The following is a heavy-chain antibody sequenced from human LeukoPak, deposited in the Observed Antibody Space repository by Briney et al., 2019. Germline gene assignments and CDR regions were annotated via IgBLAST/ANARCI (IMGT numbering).Heavy chain of an antibody. J-gene: IGHJ3*02. D-gene: IGHD3-10*01. CDR2: INWNGGST. V-gene: IGHV3-20*04. CDR3: AKDIRVRGAMGAFDI. CDR1: GFTFDDYG. Sequence: SGGSLRLSCAASGFTFDDYGMSWVRQAPGKGLEWVSGINWNGGSTGYADSVKGRFTISRDNAKNSLYLQMNSLRAEDTALYYCAKDIRVRGAMGAFDIWGQGTMVTVSS.